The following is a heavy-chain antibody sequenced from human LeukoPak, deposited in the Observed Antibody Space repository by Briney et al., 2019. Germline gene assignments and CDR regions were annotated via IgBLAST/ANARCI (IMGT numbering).Heavy chain of an antibody. CDR2: IGTAGDT. V-gene: IGHV3-13*01. CDR3: ARALRYDSSGPTDAFDI. J-gene: IGHJ3*02. D-gene: IGHD3-22*01. CDR1: GFTFSSYD. Sequence: EGSLRLSCAASGFTFSSYDMHWVRQATGKGLEWVSAIGTAGDTYYPGSVKGRFTISRENAKNSLYLQMNSLRAGDTAVYYCARALRYDSSGPTDAFDIWGQGTMVTVSS.